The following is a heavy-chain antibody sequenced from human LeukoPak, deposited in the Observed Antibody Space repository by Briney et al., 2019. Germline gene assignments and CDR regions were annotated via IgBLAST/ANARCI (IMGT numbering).Heavy chain of an antibody. Sequence: PGGSLRLSCAASGFTFSSYSMNWDRQAPGKGLEWVSYISSSSSIIYYADSVKGRFTISRDNAKNSLYLQMNSLRAEDTAVYYCARSLVGATWAFDIWGQGTVVTVSS. CDR1: GFTFSSYS. V-gene: IGHV3-48*01. CDR2: ISSSSSII. J-gene: IGHJ3*02. CDR3: ARSLVGATWAFDI. D-gene: IGHD1-26*01.